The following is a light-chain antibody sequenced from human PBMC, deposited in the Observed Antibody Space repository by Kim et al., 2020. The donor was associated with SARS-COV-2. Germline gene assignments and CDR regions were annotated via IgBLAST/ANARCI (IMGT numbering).Light chain of an antibody. CDR1: QSLVYSDGNSY. CDR2: KVS. CDR3: MQGTNWPFT. J-gene: IGKJ3*01. V-gene: IGKV2-30*01. Sequence: PDSISGRSSQSLVYSDGNSYLNWFHQRPGKSPRRLIYKVSNRDSGVPDRFSGSGSGTDVTLQISRVEAEDVGVYYCMQGTNWPFTFGPGNKVDIK.